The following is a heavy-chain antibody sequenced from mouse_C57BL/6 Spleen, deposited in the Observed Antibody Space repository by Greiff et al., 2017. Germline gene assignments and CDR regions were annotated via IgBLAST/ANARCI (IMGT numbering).Heavy chain of an antibody. CDR3: ARICYYGSSSYYAMDY. Sequence: QVTLKVSGPGILQPSQTLSLTCSFSGFSLSTFGMGVGWIRQPSGKGLEWLAHIWWDDDKYYNPALKSRLTISKDTSKNQVFLKIANVDTADTATYYCARICYYGSSSYYAMDYWGQGTSVTVSS. V-gene: IGHV8-8*01. J-gene: IGHJ4*01. CDR1: GFSLSTFGMG. D-gene: IGHD1-1*01. CDR2: IWWDDDK.